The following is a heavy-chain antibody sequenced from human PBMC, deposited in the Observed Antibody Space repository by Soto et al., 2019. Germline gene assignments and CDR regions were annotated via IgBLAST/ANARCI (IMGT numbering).Heavy chain of an antibody. D-gene: IGHD1-20*01. V-gene: IGHV3-74*01. CDR3: VRGRYLHACDI. J-gene: IGHJ3*02. CDR2: MNNDGSYT. Sequence: EVQLVESGGGLVQPGGSLRLSCAASGFTFSSYWMYWVRQAPGKGLEWVSHMNNDGSYTIYAESVKGRFTFSRDNAKNTLYLQMNSLRAEGTAVYYWVRGRYLHACDIWGQGTIVTVSS. CDR1: GFTFSSYW.